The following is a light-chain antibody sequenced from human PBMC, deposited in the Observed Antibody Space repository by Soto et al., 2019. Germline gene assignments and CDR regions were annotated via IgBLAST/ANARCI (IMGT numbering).Light chain of an antibody. J-gene: IGKJ5*01. V-gene: IGKV3-20*01. CDR3: QQYGSSPPIT. CDR2: GAS. CDR1: QSVSNNY. Sequence: EVVLTQSPGTLSLSPGERATLSCRASQSVSNNYLAWYQQKPSQAPRLLIYGASSRATGIPDRFSGSGSGTDFTLTISRLEPEDFAVYYCQQYGSSPPITFGQGTRLEIK.